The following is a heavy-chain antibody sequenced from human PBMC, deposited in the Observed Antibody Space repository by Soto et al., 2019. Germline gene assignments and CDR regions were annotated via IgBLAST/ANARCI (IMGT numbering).Heavy chain of an antibody. Sequence: QVQLQESGPGLVKPSETLSLTCTVSGGSVSSGSYYWSWIRQPPGKGLEWIGYIYYSGSTNYNPSLKSRVTISVDTSKHQFSLKLSSVPAADTAVYYCAKADLTLNLSGWSFDYWGQGTLVTVSS. CDR3: AKADLTLNLSGWSFDY. V-gene: IGHV4-61*01. J-gene: IGHJ4*02. CDR2: IYYSGST. CDR1: GGSVSSGSYY. D-gene: IGHD6-19*01.